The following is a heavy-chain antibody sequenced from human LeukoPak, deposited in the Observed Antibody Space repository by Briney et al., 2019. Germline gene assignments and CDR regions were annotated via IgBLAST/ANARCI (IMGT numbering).Heavy chain of an antibody. CDR1: GYIFTSYG. Sequence: ASVKVSCKASGYIFTSYGISWVRQAPGQGREWMGWISAYNGNTNYAQKLQGRVTMTTDTSTSTACMELRSLRSDDTAVYYCARVDSSGYYSLDYWGQGTLVTVSS. J-gene: IGHJ4*02. V-gene: IGHV1-18*01. CDR2: ISAYNGNT. CDR3: ARVDSSGYYSLDY. D-gene: IGHD3-22*01.